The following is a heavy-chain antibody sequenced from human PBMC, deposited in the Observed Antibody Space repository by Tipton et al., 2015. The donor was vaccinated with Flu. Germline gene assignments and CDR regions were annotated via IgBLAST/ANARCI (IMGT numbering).Heavy chain of an antibody. CDR2: IRVHNGNT. Sequence: QLVQSGDEVKKPGASVKVSCKASGYTFTNYGITWVRRAPGQGLESLGWIRVHNGNTDYADKVQGRVALTTDTSTNTAFMELTSLRSDDTAVYCCARGVDDSDSFDHRGQRTLVTVSS. CDR1: GYTFTNYG. V-gene: IGHV1-18*01. D-gene: IGHD4-11*01. J-gene: IGHJ5*02. CDR3: ARGVDDSDSFDH.